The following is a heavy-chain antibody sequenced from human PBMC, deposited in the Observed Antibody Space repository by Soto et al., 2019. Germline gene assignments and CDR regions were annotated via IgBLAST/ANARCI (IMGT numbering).Heavy chain of an antibody. CDR2: ISYDGSNK. J-gene: IGHJ6*02. V-gene: IGHV3-30*03. CDR1: GFTFNNFG. D-gene: IGHD6-19*01. Sequence: QVQLVESGGGVVQPGRSLRLSCVASGFTFNNFGIHWVRQAPGKGLEWVAVISYDGSNKYYADSVKGRFTISKDNSKNTLYLQMNSLRAEDTAVYYCARDDIPGIAVAKYGMDVWGQGTTVTVSS. CDR3: ARDDIPGIAVAKYGMDV.